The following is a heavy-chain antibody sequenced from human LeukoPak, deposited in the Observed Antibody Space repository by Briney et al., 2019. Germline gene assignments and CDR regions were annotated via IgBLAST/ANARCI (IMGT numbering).Heavy chain of an antibody. CDR3: AKDRGFVQLWYFDY. D-gene: IGHD5-18*01. V-gene: IGHV3-9*01. CDR2: ISWNSGSI. CDR1: GFTFDDYA. Sequence: GRSLRLSCAASGFTFDDYAMHWVRQAPGKGLEWVSGISWNSGSIGYADSVKGRFTISRDNAKNSLYLQMNSLRAEDTASYYCAKDRGFVQLWYFDYWGQGTLVTVSS. J-gene: IGHJ4*02.